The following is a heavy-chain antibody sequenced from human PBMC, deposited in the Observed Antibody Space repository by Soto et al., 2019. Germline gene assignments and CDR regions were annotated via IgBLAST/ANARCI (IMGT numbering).Heavy chain of an antibody. CDR2: ISGYNGNT. J-gene: IGHJ6*02. V-gene: IGHV1-18*01. CDR3: AREGQAPYYYYGMDV. CDR1: GYTFTNFA. Sequence: ASVKVSCKASGYTFTNFAMHWVRQAPGQGLEWMGWISGYNGNTKYAEKFQGRVTMTTDTSTSTAHMGLRSLRSDDTAVYYCAREGQAPYYYYGMDVWGQGTAVTVSS.